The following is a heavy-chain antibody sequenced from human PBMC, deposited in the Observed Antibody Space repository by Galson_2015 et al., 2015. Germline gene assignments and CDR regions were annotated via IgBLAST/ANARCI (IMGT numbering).Heavy chain of an antibody. V-gene: IGHV4-39*07. CDR3: AISRPAPVTTGPYWYFDL. CDR1: GGSISSSSYY. Sequence: ETLSLTCTVSGGSISSSSYYWGWIRQPPGKGLEWIGSIYYSGSTYYNPSLKSRVTISVDTSKNQFSLKLSSVTAADTAVYYCAISRPAPVTTGPYWYFDLWGRGTLVTVSS. CDR2: IYYSGST. D-gene: IGHD4-17*01. J-gene: IGHJ2*01.